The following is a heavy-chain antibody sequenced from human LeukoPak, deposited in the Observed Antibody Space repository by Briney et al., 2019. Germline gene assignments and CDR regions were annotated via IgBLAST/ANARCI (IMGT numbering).Heavy chain of an antibody. D-gene: IGHD6-25*01. CDR1: GFTLNTYT. V-gene: IGHV3-48*01. Sequence: GGSLRLSFAASGFTLNTYTMNWVRQPPGKGLEWVSNIGTSSTTIYYADSVKGRFTISRDNAKNSLYLQMNSLRADDTAVYYCARFAAGGSYYYYMDVWGKGTTVTVSS. CDR2: IGTSSTTI. J-gene: IGHJ6*03. CDR3: ARFAAGGSYYYYMDV.